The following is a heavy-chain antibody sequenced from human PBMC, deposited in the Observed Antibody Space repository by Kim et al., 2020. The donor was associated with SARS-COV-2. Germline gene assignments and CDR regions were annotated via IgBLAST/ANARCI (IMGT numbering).Heavy chain of an antibody. CDR1: GFTFSSYG. V-gene: IGHV3-33*01. CDR2: IWYDGSNK. Sequence: GGSLRLSCAASGFTFSSYGMHWVRQAPGKGLEWVAVIWYDGSNKYYADSVKGRFTISRDNSKNTLYLQMNSLRAEDTAVYYCARLPGRLRFLEFPYYYYYMDVWGKGTTVTVSS. D-gene: IGHD3-3*01. J-gene: IGHJ6*03. CDR3: ARLPGRLRFLEFPYYYYYMDV.